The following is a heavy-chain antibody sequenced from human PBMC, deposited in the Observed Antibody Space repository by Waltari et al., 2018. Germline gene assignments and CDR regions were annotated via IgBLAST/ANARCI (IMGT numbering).Heavy chain of an antibody. V-gene: IGHV1-24*01. CDR2: FDPEDGVT. Sequence: QVQLVQSGAEVKKPGASVKVSCQVSGYSLSELSIHWVRQAPGKGLEWMGGFDPEDGVTIYAQTFQGRVTMTEDTSTDSAYMELDSLTYEDTGIYYCATTAPRGSPPRFHFDDWGQGALVTVSS. D-gene: IGHD2-15*01. CDR1: GYSLSELS. CDR3: ATTAPRGSPPRFHFDD. J-gene: IGHJ4*02.